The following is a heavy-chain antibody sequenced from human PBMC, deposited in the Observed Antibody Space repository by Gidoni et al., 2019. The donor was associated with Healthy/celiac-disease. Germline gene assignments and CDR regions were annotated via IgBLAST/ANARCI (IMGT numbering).Heavy chain of an antibody. Sequence: QVQLLESGPGLVKTTETLSLTCNVSGRSVSSGSNYWSWIRQPPGKGLEWIGYIYYRGSINYNPSLKSRVTISVDTSKKQFSLKLTSMNAADTAVYYCARGFPMPYWYFDLWGRGTLVTVSS. CDR2: IYYRGSI. CDR1: GRSVSSGSNY. CDR3: ARGFPMPYWYFDL. J-gene: IGHJ2*01. D-gene: IGHD2-2*01. V-gene: IGHV4-61*01.